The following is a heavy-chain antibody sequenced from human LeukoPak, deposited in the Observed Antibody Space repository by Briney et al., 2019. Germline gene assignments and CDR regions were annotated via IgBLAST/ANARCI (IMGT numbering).Heavy chain of an antibody. V-gene: IGHV1-46*01. CDR1: GYTFTSYY. CDR2: INPSGGST. J-gene: IGHJ4*02. Sequence: GASVKVSCKASGYTFTSYYMHWVRQAPGQGLEWMGIINPSGGSTSYAQKFQGRVTMTRDTSTSTVYMELSSLRSEDTAVYYCARDFYDSSGYYPYYFDCWGQGTLVTVSS. CDR3: ARDFYDSSGYYPYYFDC. D-gene: IGHD3-22*01.